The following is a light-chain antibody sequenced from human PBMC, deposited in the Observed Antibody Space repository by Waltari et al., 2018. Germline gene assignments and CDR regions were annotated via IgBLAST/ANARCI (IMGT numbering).Light chain of an antibody. CDR1: QSVSRA. V-gene: IGKV3-20*01. Sequence: EIVLTPSPGTLSLSLGERATLPCRASQSVSRALAWYQQKPGQAPRLLIYDASTRATGIPDRFSGSGSGTDFSLTISRLEPDDFAVYYCQHYVRLPATFGQGTTVEI. J-gene: IGKJ1*01. CDR2: DAS. CDR3: QHYVRLPAT.